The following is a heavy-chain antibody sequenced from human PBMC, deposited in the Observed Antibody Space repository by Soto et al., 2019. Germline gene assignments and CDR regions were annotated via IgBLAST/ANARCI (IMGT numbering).Heavy chain of an antibody. Sequence: ESGGGVVQPGRSLRLSCAASGFTFRSYGMHWVRQAPGKGLEWVAVRWYDGSNKYYADSVKGRFTISGDNSKNTLFLQMHSLRAEDTAVYYCAREYYYDSSGSSYYGMDVWGQGTTVTVSS. CDR3: AREYYYDSSGSSYYGMDV. CDR1: GFTFRSYG. V-gene: IGHV3-33*01. J-gene: IGHJ6*02. CDR2: RWYDGSNK. D-gene: IGHD3-22*01.